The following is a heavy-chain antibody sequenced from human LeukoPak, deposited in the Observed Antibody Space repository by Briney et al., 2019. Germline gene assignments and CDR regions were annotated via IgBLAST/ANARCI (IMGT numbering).Heavy chain of an antibody. D-gene: IGHD3-10*01. V-gene: IGHV4-59*01. CDR2: IHYSGST. J-gene: IGHJ4*02. CDR1: GGSISSYY. Sequence: SETLSLTCTVYGGSISSYYWNWIRQPPGKGLEWIGYIHYSGSTNYNPSLRSRVTISVDTSKNQLSLRLSSVTAADTAVYYCARGINYGSGSSHFDYWGQGTLVTVSS. CDR3: ARGINYGSGSSHFDY.